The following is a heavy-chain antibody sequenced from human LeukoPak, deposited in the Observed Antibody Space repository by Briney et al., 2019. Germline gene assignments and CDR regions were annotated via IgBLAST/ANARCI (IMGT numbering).Heavy chain of an antibody. CDR2: IKQDGSEK. CDR1: GFTVSSDW. Sequence: GGSLRPSRADSGFTVSSDWTSWVRQAPRNWLEWLANIKQDGSEKYYVDSVKGRFTISRDNAKNSLYLQMNSLRAEDTAVYYCARDRSDILTGYNDAFDIWGQGTMVTVS. J-gene: IGHJ3*02. V-gene: IGHV3-7*01. CDR3: ARDRSDILTGYNDAFDI. D-gene: IGHD3-9*01.